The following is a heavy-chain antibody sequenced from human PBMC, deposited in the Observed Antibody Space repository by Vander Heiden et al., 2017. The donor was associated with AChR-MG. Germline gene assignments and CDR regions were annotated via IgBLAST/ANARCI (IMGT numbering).Heavy chain of an antibody. V-gene: IGHV5-51*03. J-gene: IGHJ3*01. Sequence: EVQLLQPGAEVKEPGEPLKTSCQGSGYTFTNYLIAWVRQVPGRGLEFMGIIYPTDSHVTYSPSFQGQVTISSDKSLTTAYLQWHTLKTSDTAMYFCARLSDAFDVWGQGTMVTVSS. CDR3: ARLSDAFDV. CDR1: GYTFTNYL. CDR2: IYPTDSHV.